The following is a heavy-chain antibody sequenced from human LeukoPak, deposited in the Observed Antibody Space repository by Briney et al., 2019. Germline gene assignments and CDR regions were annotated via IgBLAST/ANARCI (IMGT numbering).Heavy chain of an antibody. CDR3: ASARESCIGSTCYEYFHH. D-gene: IGHD2-2*01. J-gene: IGHJ1*01. Sequence: PGGSLRLSCAASGFTVTTKSMAWVRQAPERGLEWVSVFYSPGSTYYADSVHGRFTIPRDNSLNTLFLQMNSLRVEDTAVYYCASARESCIGSTCYEYFHHWGQGTPLTVSS. CDR2: FYSPGST. V-gene: IGHV3-53*01. CDR1: GFTVTTKS.